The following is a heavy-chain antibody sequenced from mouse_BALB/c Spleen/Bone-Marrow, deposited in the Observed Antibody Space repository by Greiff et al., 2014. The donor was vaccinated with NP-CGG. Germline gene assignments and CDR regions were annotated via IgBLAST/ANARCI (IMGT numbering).Heavy chain of an antibody. CDR2: INPSNGRT. CDR3: TSPQLGRDY. Sequence: QVQLQQSGAELVKPGASVKLSCKASGYTFTSYWMCWVKQRPGQGLEWIGEINPSNGRTDYNEKFKTKATLTVDSSSSTAYMQLSSMTSEDSAVYYCTSPQLGRDYWGQGTTLTVSS. CDR1: GYTFTSYW. J-gene: IGHJ2*01. V-gene: IGHV1S81*02. D-gene: IGHD4-1*02.